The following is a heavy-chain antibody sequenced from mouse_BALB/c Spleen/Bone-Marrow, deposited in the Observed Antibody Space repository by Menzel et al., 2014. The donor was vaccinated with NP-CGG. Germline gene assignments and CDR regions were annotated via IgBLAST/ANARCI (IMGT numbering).Heavy chain of an antibody. J-gene: IGHJ3*01. D-gene: IGHD2-4*01. V-gene: IGHV1-7*01. CDR2: IYPSTGYT. CDR3: ARDDYAY. Sequence: VQLQESGAELAKPGASVKMSCKASGYTFTSYWMHWVKQRPGQGLEWIGYIYPSTGYTEHNQTFKDKAIMTADKSSSTAYMQLSSLTSEDSAVYYCARDDYAYWGQGTLVTVSA. CDR1: GYTFTSYW.